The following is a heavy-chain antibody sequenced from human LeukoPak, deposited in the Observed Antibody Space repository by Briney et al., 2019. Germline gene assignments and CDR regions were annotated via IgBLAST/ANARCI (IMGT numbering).Heavy chain of an antibody. CDR2: ISGRGTST. V-gene: IGHV3-23*01. J-gene: IGHJ4*02. D-gene: IGHD5-18*01. CDR1: GFTFSSYA. CDR3: AKSGQLWSPFEY. Sequence: PGGSLRLSCAASGFTFSSYAMSWVRQAPGKGLEWVSVISGRGTSTYYADSVKGRFTISRDNSKNTLYLQMNSLRAEDTAVYYCAKSGQLWSPFEYWGQGTLVTVSS.